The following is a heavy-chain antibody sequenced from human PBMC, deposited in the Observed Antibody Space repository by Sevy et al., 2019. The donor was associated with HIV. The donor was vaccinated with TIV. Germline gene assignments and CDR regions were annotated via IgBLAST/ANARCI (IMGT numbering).Heavy chain of an antibody. J-gene: IGHJ6*03. D-gene: IGHD6-6*01. CDR2: IIPIFDIV. CDR3: ARVDSTSFRNSYYHMDV. CDR1: GGTFSSYA. V-gene: IGHV1-69*13. Sequence: ASVKVSCKASGGTFSSYAVGWVRQAPGQGLEWMGGIIPIFDIVNSAQKFQGRVTITADESASTVYMELSSLRSEDTAVYYCARVDSTSFRNSYYHMDVWGKGTTVTVSS.